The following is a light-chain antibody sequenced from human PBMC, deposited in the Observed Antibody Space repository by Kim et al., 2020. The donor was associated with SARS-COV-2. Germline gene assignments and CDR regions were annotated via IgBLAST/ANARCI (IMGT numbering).Light chain of an antibody. CDR3: GSYSNRGAPYV. J-gene: IGLJ1*01. CDR1: SSDVGAYNY. CDR2: DVT. Sequence: QSALTQPASVSGSPGQPITISCTGTSSDVGAYNYVSWYQQHPGKAPQVVIYDVTNRSSGVSSRFSGSKSGNTASLTISGLQAEDEADYYCGSYSNRGAPYVFGTGTKVTVL. V-gene: IGLV2-14*03.